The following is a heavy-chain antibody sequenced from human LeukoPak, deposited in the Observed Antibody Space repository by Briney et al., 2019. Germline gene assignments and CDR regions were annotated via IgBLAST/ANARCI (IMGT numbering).Heavy chain of an antibody. CDR3: ASPYYDSSGLFDY. J-gene: IGHJ4*02. CDR1: GFTFSSCG. D-gene: IGHD3-22*01. CDR2: ITNSGGRT. V-gene: IGHV3-23*01. Sequence: GGSLRLSCAASGFTFSSCGMSWVRQAPGKGLEWVSGITNSGGRTNYADSVKGRFTISRDNSKNTLYLQMNSLRAEDTAVYYCASPYYDSSGLFDYWGQGTLVTVSS.